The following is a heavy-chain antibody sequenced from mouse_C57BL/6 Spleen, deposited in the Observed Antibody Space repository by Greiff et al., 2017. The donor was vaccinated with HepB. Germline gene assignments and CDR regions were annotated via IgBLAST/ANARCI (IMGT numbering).Heavy chain of an antibody. CDR2: ISDGGSYT. J-gene: IGHJ2*01. V-gene: IGHV5-4*01. CDR1: GFTFSSYA. D-gene: IGHD3-3*01. CDR3: ARDPGDRGFDY. Sequence: EVQGVESGGGLVKPGGSLKLSCAASGFTFSSYAMSWVRQTPEKRLEWVATISDGGSYTYYPDNVKGRFTISRDNAKNNLYLQMSHLKSEDTAMYYCARDPGDRGFDYWGQGTTLTVSS.